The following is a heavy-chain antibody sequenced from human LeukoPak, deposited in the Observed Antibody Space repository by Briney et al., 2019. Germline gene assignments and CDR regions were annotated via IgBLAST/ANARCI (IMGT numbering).Heavy chain of an antibody. CDR2: MNPNSGDT. V-gene: IGHV1-2*02. Sequence: ASVKVSCKASGYTFADYYIHWVRQAPGQGLEWVGWMNPNSGDTNYARSFQGRVTMTRDTSISTAYMELSRLRFDDTAVYYCAKDPFDQMLPENWFDPRGQGTLVTVSS. CDR1: GYTFADYY. D-gene: IGHD2-2*01. CDR3: AKDPFDQMLPENWFDP. J-gene: IGHJ5*02.